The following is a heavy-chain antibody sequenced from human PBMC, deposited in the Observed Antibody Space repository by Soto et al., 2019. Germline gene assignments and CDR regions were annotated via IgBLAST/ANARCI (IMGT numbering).Heavy chain of an antibody. V-gene: IGHV3-53*01. CDR1: GFSVSSNY. J-gene: IGHJ4*02. CDR3: VRDQGIPVTA. CDR2: IYIDGGT. D-gene: IGHD6-19*01. Sequence: EVQVVESGGGLIQPGGSLRLSCAASGFSVSSNYMSWVRQAPGKGLEWLSVIYIDGGTYYADSVKGRFTSSRDNSKNTLYLQMNSLRAEDTAIYYCVRDQGIPVTAWGQGTLVTVSS.